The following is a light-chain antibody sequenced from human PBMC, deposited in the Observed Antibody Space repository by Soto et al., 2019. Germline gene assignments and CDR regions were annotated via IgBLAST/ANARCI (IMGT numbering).Light chain of an antibody. CDR3: QQYNSYSRT. Sequence: DIQMTQSPSTLSASVGDRVTITCRASQSISSWLAWDQQKPGKAPKLLIYDASSLESGVPSRFSGSGSGTEFTLTISSLQPDYFATYYSQQYNSYSRTFGQGTKVEIK. CDR1: QSISSW. J-gene: IGKJ1*01. V-gene: IGKV1-5*01. CDR2: DAS.